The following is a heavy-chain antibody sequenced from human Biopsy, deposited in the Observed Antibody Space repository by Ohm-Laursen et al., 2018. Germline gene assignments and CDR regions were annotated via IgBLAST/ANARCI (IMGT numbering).Heavy chain of an antibody. V-gene: IGHV1-24*01. D-gene: IGHD3-10*01. CDR1: GYTLTELS. CDR2: FDREERKT. J-gene: IGHJ4*02. CDR3: ATGPYYDTRFYYNVRPFDF. Sequence: AASVKVSCKVSGYTLTELSIHWVRQTGGKGLEWMGGFDREERKTVYAEKFQGRVTMTEDTSTDTVYMEVTSLRSDDTAVYYCATGPYYDTRFYYNVRPFDFWGQGTLATVSS.